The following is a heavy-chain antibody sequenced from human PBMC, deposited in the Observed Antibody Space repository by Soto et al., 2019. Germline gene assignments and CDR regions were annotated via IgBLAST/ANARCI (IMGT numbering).Heavy chain of an antibody. V-gene: IGHV3-23*01. CDR1: GFIFRNYA. CDR2: ISGSAGSR. J-gene: IGHJ4*02. CDR3: AKDGYNHGQHDY. D-gene: IGHD5-18*01. Sequence: GGALRLSCAASGFIFRNYAMSWVRQAPGKGLEWVSAISGSAGSRYYADSVKGRFTISRDNSKNTLYLQMNSLRAEDTAVYYCAKDGYNHGQHDYWGQGTLVTVSS.